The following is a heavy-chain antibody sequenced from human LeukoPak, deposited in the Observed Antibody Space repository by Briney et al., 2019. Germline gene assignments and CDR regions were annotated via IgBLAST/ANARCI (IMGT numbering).Heavy chain of an antibody. CDR1: GFTFNNYA. CDR3: AKDPLEYCGGGSCFHYFDY. J-gene: IGHJ4*02. D-gene: IGHD2-15*01. V-gene: IGHV3-23*01. Sequence: GGSLRLSCAASGFTFNNYAMTWVRQAPGKGLEWVSTVSGSGDNSHYADSVKGRFTISRDNSKNTLYLQMNSLRAEDTARYYCAKDPLEYCGGGSCFHYFDYWGQGTLASVSS. CDR2: VSGSGDNS.